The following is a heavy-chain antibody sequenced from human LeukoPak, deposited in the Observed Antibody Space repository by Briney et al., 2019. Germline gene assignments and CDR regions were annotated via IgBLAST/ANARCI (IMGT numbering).Heavy chain of an antibody. J-gene: IGHJ4*02. D-gene: IGHD7-27*01. Sequence: PSETLSLTCAVSGDSISSNNWWTWVRQPPGQGLEWIGEIYHTGSTNYNPSLTSRVTISIDMSKNQFSLNLNSVTVADTAVYYCARGGTGDLPYWGQGTPVTVSS. V-gene: IGHV4-4*02. CDR3: ARGGTGDLPY. CDR2: IYHTGST. CDR1: GDSISSNNW.